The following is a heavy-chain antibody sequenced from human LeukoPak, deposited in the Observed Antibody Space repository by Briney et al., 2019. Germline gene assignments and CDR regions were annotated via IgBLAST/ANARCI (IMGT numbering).Heavy chain of an antibody. CDR3: ARREDDYVWGSYRYTSDY. D-gene: IGHD3-16*02. CDR2: IYYSGIT. V-gene: IGHV4-39*01. J-gene: IGHJ4*02. CDR1: GGSINSSSYY. Sequence: SETLSLXCTVSGGSINSSSYYWGWSRQPPGKGLEWIGSIYYSGITYYNPSLKSRVTISVDTSKNQFSLKLSSVTAADTAVYYCARREDDYVWGSYRYTSDYWGQGTLVTVSS.